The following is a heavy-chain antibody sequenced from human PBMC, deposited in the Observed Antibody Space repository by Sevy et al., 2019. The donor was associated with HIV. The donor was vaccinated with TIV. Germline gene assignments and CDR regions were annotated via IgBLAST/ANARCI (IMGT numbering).Heavy chain of an antibody. CDR1: GFTFSSYS. D-gene: IGHD2-2*01. V-gene: IGHV3-48*02. J-gene: IGHJ6*02. Sequence: GGSLRLSCAASGFTFSSYSMNWVRQAPGKGLEWVSYISSSSSTIYYADSVKGRFTISRDNAKNSLYLQMNSLRDEDTAVYYCARSHCSSTSCYAYYYYGMDVWGHGTTVTVSS. CDR3: ARSHCSSTSCYAYYYYGMDV. CDR2: ISSSSSTI.